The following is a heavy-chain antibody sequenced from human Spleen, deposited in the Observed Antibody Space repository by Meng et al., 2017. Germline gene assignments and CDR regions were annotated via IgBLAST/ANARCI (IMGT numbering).Heavy chain of an antibody. CDR3: ARVVYNGWYYFDY. CDR1: GYTFTSYN. CDR2: INPYGGST. J-gene: IGHJ4*02. V-gene: IGHV1-46*01. Sequence: QVQLVQLGPEVKTPGASVKVPCKASGYTFTSYNMHWVRQAPGQGLEWMGIINPYGGSTTYAQKFQGRVTMTRETSTSTVYMELSSLTSEDTALYYCARVVYNGWYYFDYWGQGTLVTVSS. D-gene: IGHD6-19*01.